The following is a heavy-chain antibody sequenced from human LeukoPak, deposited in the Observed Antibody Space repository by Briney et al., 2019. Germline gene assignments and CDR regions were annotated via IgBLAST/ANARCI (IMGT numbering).Heavy chain of an antibody. CDR1: GFPFSSYG. D-gene: IGHD6-25*01. Sequence: GTSLKLSCAASGFPFSSYGMHWVRQAPGKGLEWVARLVYDARSDYANSVKGRFSISRDDSKNTLFLDMSNLRVEDTALYYCARDLSAAFDFWGQGVLVTVSS. CDR3: ARDLSAAFDF. V-gene: IGHV3-33*01. J-gene: IGHJ4*02. CDR2: LVYDARS.